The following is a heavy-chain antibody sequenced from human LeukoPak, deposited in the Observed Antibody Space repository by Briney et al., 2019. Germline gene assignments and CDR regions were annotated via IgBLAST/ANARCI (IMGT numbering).Heavy chain of an antibody. Sequence: ASVKVSCKFSGYTLTELSMHWVRQAPGKGLEWMGGFDPEDGETIYAQKFQGRVTMTEDTSTDTAYMELSSLRSEDTAVYYCATAGVEWLLRAFDYWGQGTLVTVSS. CDR3: ATAGVEWLLRAFDY. J-gene: IGHJ4*02. CDR1: GYTLTELS. D-gene: IGHD3-3*01. V-gene: IGHV1-24*01. CDR2: FDPEDGET.